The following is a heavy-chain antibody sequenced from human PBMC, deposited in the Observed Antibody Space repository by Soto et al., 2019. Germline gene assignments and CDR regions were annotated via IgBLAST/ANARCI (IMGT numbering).Heavy chain of an antibody. J-gene: IGHJ4*02. V-gene: IGHV3-7*01. D-gene: IGHD1-26*01. CDR3: VRALGGAAY. CDR1: GLSFSKNW. Sequence: GGSLRLSCEVSGLSFSKNWMSWVRQAPGKGLEWVANIKEDGSEKNYVDSVKGRFTISRDNTKNSLYLQMNSLRAEDTAVYYCVRALGGAAYWGQGTQVTVSS. CDR2: IKEDGSEK.